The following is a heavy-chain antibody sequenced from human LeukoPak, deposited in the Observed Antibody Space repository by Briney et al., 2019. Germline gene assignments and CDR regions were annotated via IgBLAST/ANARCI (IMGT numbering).Heavy chain of an antibody. V-gene: IGHV1-46*01. CDR3: ARGGGYSYGYGPSATIDY. CDR1: GYTFTSYY. CDR2: INASGGST. D-gene: IGHD5-18*01. J-gene: IGHJ4*02. Sequence: GASVKVSCKASGYTFTSYYMHWVRQAPGQGLEWMGIINASGGSTSYAQKFQGRVTMTRDTSTSTVYMELSRLRSDDTAVYYCARGGGYSYGYGPSATIDYWGQGTLVTVSS.